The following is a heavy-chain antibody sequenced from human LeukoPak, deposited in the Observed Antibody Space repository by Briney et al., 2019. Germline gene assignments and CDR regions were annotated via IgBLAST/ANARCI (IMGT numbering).Heavy chain of an antibody. D-gene: IGHD3-16*01. Sequence: GASVKVSCKASGYTFTSYGISWVRQAPGQGLEWMGWISAYNGNTNYAQKLQGRVTMTTDTSTSTAYMELRSLRSDDTAVYYCARVGVGRVADTFGLYYYMNVWGKGTTITVSS. V-gene: IGHV1-18*01. CDR1: GYTFTSYG. CDR2: ISAYNGNT. CDR3: ARVGVGRVADTFGLYYYMNV. J-gene: IGHJ6*03.